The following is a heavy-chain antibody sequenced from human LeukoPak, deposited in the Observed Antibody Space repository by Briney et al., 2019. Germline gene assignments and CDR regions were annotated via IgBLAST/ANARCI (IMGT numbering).Heavy chain of an antibody. J-gene: IGHJ4*02. CDR3: ASSSRGRWLEVDY. D-gene: IGHD3-22*01. CDR1: GGSISSGSYY. V-gene: IGHV4-61*02. CDR2: IYTSGST. Sequence: SETLSLTCTVSGGSISSGSYYWSWIRQPAGKGLEWIGRIYTSGSTNYNPSLKSRVTISVATSKNQFSLKLSSVTAADTAVYYCASSSRGRWLEVDYWGQGTLVTVSS.